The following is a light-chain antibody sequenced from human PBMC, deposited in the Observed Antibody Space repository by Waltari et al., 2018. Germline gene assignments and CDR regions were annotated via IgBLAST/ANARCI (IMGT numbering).Light chain of an antibody. Sequence: QSALTQPASVSGSPGQSITISCTGTSRDVGGYNYVPWYQQHPGKAPKLMIYEVSNRPSGVSNRFSGSKSGNTASLTISGLQAEDEADYYCSSYTSSSPVVFGGGTKLTVV. V-gene: IGLV2-14*01. CDR2: EVS. CDR1: SRDVGGYNY. J-gene: IGLJ2*01. CDR3: SSYTSSSPVV.